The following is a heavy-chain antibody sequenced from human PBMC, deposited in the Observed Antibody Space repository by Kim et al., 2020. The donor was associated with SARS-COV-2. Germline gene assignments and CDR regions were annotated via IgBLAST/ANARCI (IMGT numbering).Heavy chain of an antibody. Sequence: SETLSLTCAVYGGSFSGYYWSWIRQPPGKGLEWIGEINHSGSTNYNPSLKSRVTISVDTSKNQFSLKLSSVTAADTAVYYCAREGYSGYDWFGYWGQGTLVTVSS. D-gene: IGHD5-12*01. J-gene: IGHJ4*02. CDR1: GGSFSGYY. CDR3: AREGYSGYDWFGY. V-gene: IGHV4-34*01. CDR2: INHSGST.